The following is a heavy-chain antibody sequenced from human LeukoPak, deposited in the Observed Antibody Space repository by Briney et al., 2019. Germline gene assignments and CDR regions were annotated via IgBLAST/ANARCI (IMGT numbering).Heavy chain of an antibody. D-gene: IGHD3-3*01. V-gene: IGHV1-2*02. J-gene: IGHJ4*02. CDR1: GYTFTGYY. CDR3: AREAFSRITIFGVAD. Sequence: ASVKVSCKASGYTFTGYYMHWVRQAPGQGLEWMGWANPNSGGTNYAQKFQGRVTMTRDTSISTAYMELSRLRSDDPAVYYCAREAFSRITIFGVADWGQGTLVTVSS. CDR2: ANPNSGGT.